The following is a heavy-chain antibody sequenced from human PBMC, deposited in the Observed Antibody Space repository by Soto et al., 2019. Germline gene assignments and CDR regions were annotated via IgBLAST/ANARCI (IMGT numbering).Heavy chain of an antibody. J-gene: IGHJ6*02. V-gene: IGHV4-34*01. CDR3: ARFRTEHSSSWDHYYYYGMDV. CDR2: INHSGST. CDR1: GGSFSGYY. D-gene: IGHD6-13*01. Sequence: PSETLSLTCAVYGGSFSGYYWSWIRQPPGKGLKWIGEINHSGSTNYNPSLKSRVTISVDTSKNQFSLKLSSVTAADTAVYYCARFRTEHSSSWDHYYYYGMDVWGQGTTVTVSS.